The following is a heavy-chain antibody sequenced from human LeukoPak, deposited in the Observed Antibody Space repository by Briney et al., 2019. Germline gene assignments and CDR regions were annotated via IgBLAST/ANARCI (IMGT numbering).Heavy chain of an antibody. V-gene: IGHV4-59*08. CDR3: ARGPNYDILTGHDY. J-gene: IGHJ4*02. D-gene: IGHD3-9*01. Sequence: PSETLSLTCTVSGGSISSYYWSWIRQPPGKGLEWIGYIYYSGSTNYNPSLKSRVTISVDTSKNQFSLKLSSVTAADTAVYYCARGPNYDILTGHDYWGQGTQVTVSS. CDR2: IYYSGST. CDR1: GGSISSYY.